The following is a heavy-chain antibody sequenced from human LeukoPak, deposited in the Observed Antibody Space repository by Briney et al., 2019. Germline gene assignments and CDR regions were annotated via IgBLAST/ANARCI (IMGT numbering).Heavy chain of an antibody. CDR3: ARGGGPPAYYFDF. V-gene: IGHV4-34*01. J-gene: IGHJ4*02. CDR2: INHGGTP. D-gene: IGHD3-16*01. Sequence: SETLSLTCAVYGGPFSGFYWSWIRQPPGKGLEWIGEINHGGTPNHNTSLKSRVTISVDTSKNQFSLRLTSLTAADTAVYYCARGGGPPAYYFDFWGQGIQVTVCS. CDR1: GGPFSGFY.